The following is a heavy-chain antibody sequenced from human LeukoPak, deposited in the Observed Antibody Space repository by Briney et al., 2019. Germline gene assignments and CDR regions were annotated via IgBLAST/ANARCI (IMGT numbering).Heavy chain of an antibody. J-gene: IGHJ5*02. CDR2: ISGSGVST. V-gene: IGHV3-23*01. Sequence: SGGSLRLSCAISGFTFTSYAMTWVRQAPGKGLEWVTSISGSGVSTYYADSVRGRFTISRDISKNTLYLQMNSLRAEDTAVYYCAKDLQWNWFDPWGQGTLVAVSS. D-gene: IGHD6-19*01. CDR3: AKDLQWNWFDP. CDR1: GFTFTSYA.